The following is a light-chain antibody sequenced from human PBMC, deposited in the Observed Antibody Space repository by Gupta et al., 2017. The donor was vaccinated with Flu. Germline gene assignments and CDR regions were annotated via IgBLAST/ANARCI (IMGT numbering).Light chain of an antibody. CDR3: QQSYSSPFT. CDR1: QSFSNS. J-gene: IGKJ3*01. V-gene: IGKV1-39*01. CDR2: AAF. Sequence: ITCRASQSFSNSLNWYQQKPGKAPKLLIYAAFNLHSGVPSRFSGSGSGTDFTLTISSLQPEDFATYYCQQSYSSPFTFGPGTTVDIK.